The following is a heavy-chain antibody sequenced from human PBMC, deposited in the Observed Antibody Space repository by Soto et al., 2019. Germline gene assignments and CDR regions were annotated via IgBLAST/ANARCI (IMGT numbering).Heavy chain of an antibody. V-gene: IGHV1-69*12. D-gene: IGHD3-16*01. J-gene: IGHJ6*02. CDR1: GGTFSSYA. Sequence: QVQLVQSGAEVKKPGSSVKVSCKASGGTFSSYAISWVRQAPGQGLEWMGGIIPIFGTANYAQKFQGRVTITADESTSTAYMELSILRSEDTAVYYCARGGRAGTFYYYYGMDVWGQGTTVTVSS. CDR3: ARGGRAGTFYYYYGMDV. CDR2: IIPIFGTA.